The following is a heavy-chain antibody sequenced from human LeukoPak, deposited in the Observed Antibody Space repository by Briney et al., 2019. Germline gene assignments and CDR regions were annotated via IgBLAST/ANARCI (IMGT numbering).Heavy chain of an antibody. V-gene: IGHV3-7*01. CDR1: GFTFSGYW. CDR2: IKQDGSEK. D-gene: IGHD5-18*01. Sequence: GGSLRLSCAASGFTFSGYWMSWVRQAPGKGLEWVANIKQDGSEKYYVDSVKGRFTISRDNAKNSLYLRMNSLRAEDTAVYYCARAVDKGMVTFDYWGQGTLVTVSS. CDR3: ARAVDKGMVTFDY. J-gene: IGHJ4*02.